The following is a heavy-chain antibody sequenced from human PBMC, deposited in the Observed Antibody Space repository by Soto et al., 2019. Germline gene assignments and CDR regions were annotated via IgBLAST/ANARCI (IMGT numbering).Heavy chain of an antibody. D-gene: IGHD2-21*01. CDR2: ISGSGGST. J-gene: IGHJ4*02. V-gene: IGHV3-23*01. CDR3: ASQIAMVIDILDY. CDR1: GFTFSSYA. Sequence: PGGSLRLSCAASGFTFSSYAMSWVRQAPGKGLEWVSAISGSGGSTYYADSVKGRFTISRDNSKNTLYLQMNSLRAEDTAVYYCASQIAMVIDILDYWGQGTLVTVSS.